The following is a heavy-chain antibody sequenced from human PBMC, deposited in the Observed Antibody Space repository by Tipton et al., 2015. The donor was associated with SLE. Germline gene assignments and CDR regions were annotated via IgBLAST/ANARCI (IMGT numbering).Heavy chain of an antibody. J-gene: IGHJ4*02. CDR3: AKGSGWYKD. CDR1: GASISSFY. Sequence: TLSLTCIVSGASISSFYWGWIRQPPGKGLEWIASLDDSGNTNYNPPPRSRVTTSIDTPKSQFSLKLSSVTAADTAVYYCAKGSGWYKDWGQGTLVTVSS. CDR2: LDDSGNT. V-gene: IGHV4-59*01. D-gene: IGHD6-19*01.